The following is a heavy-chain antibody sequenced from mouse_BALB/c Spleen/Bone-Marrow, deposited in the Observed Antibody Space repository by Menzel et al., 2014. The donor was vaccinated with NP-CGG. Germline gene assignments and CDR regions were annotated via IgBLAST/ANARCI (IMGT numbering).Heavy chain of an antibody. V-gene: IGHV2-9*02. CDR1: GFSLTSYG. Sequence: VMLVESGPGLVAPSQSLSFTCTVSGFSLTSYGVHWVRQPPGKGLEWLGVIWAGGSTNYNSTLMSRLSISKDNSKSQVFLKMNSLQTDDTAMYYCARVTTATGGMDYWGQGTSVTVSS. CDR2: IWAGGST. D-gene: IGHD1-2*01. CDR3: ARVTTATGGMDY. J-gene: IGHJ4*01.